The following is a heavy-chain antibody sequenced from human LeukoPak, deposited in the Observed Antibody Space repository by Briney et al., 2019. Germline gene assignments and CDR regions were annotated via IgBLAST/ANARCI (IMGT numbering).Heavy chain of an antibody. CDR1: GGSISSYY. J-gene: IGHJ6*03. CDR3: ARGYNWGSPTRNFYYLDV. Sequence: SETLSLTCTVSGGSISSYYWSWIRQPAGKGLEWIGRIYTSGSTNYNPSLKSRVTMSVDTSKNQFSLKLRSVTAADTAVYYCARGYNWGSPTRNFYYLDVWGKGSTVTVSS. D-gene: IGHD7-27*01. CDR2: IYTSGST. V-gene: IGHV4-4*07.